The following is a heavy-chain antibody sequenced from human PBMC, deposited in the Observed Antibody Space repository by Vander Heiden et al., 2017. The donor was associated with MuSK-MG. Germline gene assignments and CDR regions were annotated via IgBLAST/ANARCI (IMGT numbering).Heavy chain of an antibody. V-gene: IGHV2-5*01. CDR1: GFSLSTSGVG. CDR3: AHILVLQNAFDI. CDR2: IYWYDDK. Sequence: QITLKESAPTLVKPTQTLTQTCTFHGFSLSTSGVGVGWSRQPPGKALRGIALIYWYDDKRYSPSLKSRLTITKDASKNQVVRTMTNMDPVDTAAYYCAHILVLQNAFDIWGQGTMVTVSS. J-gene: IGHJ3*02.